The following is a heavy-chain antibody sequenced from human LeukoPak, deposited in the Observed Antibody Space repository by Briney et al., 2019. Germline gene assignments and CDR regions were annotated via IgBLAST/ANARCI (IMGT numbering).Heavy chain of an antibody. Sequence: SETLSLTCSVSGGSISSYYWSWIRQPPGKGLEWIGEINHSGSTNYNPSLKSRVTISVDTSKNQFSLKLSSVTAADTAVYYCAMLTGTTNYYYYYMDVWGKGTTVTISS. CDR2: INHSGST. J-gene: IGHJ6*03. V-gene: IGHV4-34*01. D-gene: IGHD1-20*01. CDR3: AMLTGTTNYYYYYMDV. CDR1: GGSISSYY.